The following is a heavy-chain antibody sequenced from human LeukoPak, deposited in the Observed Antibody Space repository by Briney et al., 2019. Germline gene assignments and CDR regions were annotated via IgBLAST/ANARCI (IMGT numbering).Heavy chain of an antibody. CDR3: ARALRLGWTGVDY. CDR1: GDIVSSNSAA. D-gene: IGHD6-19*01. Sequence: SQTLSLTCAISGDIVSSNSAAWNWIRQSPSRGLEWLGRTYYRSKWYNDYAVSVKSRITINPDTSKNQFSLQLNSVSPEDTAVYYCARALRLGWTGVDYWGQGTLVTVSP. J-gene: IGHJ4*02. CDR2: TYYRSKWYN. V-gene: IGHV6-1*01.